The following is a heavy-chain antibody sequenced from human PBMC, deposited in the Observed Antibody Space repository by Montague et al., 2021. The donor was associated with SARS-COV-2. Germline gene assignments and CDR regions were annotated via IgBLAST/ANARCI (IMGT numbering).Heavy chain of an antibody. D-gene: IGHD3-10*01. V-gene: IGHV4-39*07. CDR1: GRSIISTSSY. Sequence: SETLSLTCTVSGRSIISTSSYWGWIRQPPGGGLEWIGSISHRENTFYXXXLKSPVTISVDTSKNQFSLKMISVTAADTGIYYCVRVSWYYYGSGAFDYWGQGILVTVSA. CDR3: VRVSWYYYGSGAFDY. J-gene: IGHJ4*02. CDR2: ISHRENT.